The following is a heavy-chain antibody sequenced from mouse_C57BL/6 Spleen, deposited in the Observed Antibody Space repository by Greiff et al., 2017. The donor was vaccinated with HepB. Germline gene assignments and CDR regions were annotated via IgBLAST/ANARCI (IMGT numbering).Heavy chain of an antibody. CDR1: GFTFSDYG. D-gene: IGHD1-1*01. CDR2: ISSGSSTI. CDR3: ARPITTVVAFDY. V-gene: IGHV5-17*01. Sequence: EVNLVESGGGLVKPGGSLKLSCAASGFTFSDYGMHWVRQAPEKGLEWVAYISSGSSTIYYADTVKGRFTISRDNAKNTLFLQMTSLRSEDTAMYYCARPITTVVAFDYWGQGTTLTVSS. J-gene: IGHJ2*01.